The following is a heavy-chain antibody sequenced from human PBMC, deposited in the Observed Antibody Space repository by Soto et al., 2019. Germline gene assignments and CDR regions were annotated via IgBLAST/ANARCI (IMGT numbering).Heavy chain of an antibody. V-gene: IGHV4-59*08. CDR2: IYYSGST. CDR1: GGSISSYY. Sequence: SETLSLTCTVSGGSISSYYWSWIRQPPGKGLEWIGYIYYSGSTNYNPSLKSRVTISVDTSKNQFSLKLSSVTAADTAVYYCARRLGRFLEWQPSYYYYYMDVWGKGTTVTVSS. J-gene: IGHJ6*03. CDR3: ARRLGRFLEWQPSYYYYYMDV. D-gene: IGHD3-3*01.